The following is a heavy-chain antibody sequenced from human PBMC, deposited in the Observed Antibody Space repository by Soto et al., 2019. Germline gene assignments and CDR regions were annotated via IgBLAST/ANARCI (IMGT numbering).Heavy chain of an antibody. Sequence: QVQLVESGGGVVQPGRSLRLSCADSGFTFNSYAMHWVRQAPGKGLEWVAGISNDGRNKNYSDSVRGRFTISRDNSTSTLYLQMNSLRSEDTAMYYCARDRPHCINTGCYSGRRYKYYGMDVWGQGNTVTVSS. D-gene: IGHD2-21*01. CDR3: ARDRPHCINTGCYSGRRYKYYGMDV. J-gene: IGHJ6*02. CDR1: GFTFNSYA. V-gene: IGHV3-30*04. CDR2: ISNDGRNK.